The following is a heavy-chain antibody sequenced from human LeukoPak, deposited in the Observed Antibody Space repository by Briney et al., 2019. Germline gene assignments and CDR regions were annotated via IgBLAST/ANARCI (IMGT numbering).Heavy chain of an antibody. V-gene: IGHV3-23*01. J-gene: IGHJ4*02. CDR3: AKEPYCSSTSCYSLTDY. CDR2: ISGSGGST. Sequence: PGGSLRLSCAASGFTSSSYAMSWVRQAPGKGLEWVSAISGSGGSTYYADSVKGRFTISRDNSKNTLYLQMNSLRAEDTAVYYCAKEPYCSSTSCYSLTDYWGQGTLVTVSS. D-gene: IGHD2-2*01. CDR1: GFTSSSYA.